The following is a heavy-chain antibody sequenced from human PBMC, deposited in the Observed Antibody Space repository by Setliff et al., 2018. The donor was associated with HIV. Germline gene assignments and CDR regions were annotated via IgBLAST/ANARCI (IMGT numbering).Heavy chain of an antibody. Sequence: ASVKVSCKASGYTFTDYYIHWVRQAPGHGLEWVGRINPKSGVTSYAQNFRARVTMTRYTSSTTAYMELSTMRSDDTAPYYCARDLIRITPHGDLPFWGQGTLVTVSS. V-gene: IGHV1-2*06. CDR2: INPKSGVT. D-gene: IGHD2-15*01. CDR3: ARDLIRITPHGDLPF. CDR1: GYTFTDYY. J-gene: IGHJ4*02.